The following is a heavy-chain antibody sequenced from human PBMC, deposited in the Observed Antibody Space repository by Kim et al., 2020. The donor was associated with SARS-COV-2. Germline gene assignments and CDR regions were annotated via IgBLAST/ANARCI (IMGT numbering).Heavy chain of an antibody. D-gene: IGHD5-18*01. V-gene: IGHV4-31*03. CDR1: GGSISSVGYY. Sequence: SETLSLTCTVSGGSISSVGYYWSWIRQHPGNGLEWIGYIYYSGSTYYNPSLKSRVTISVDTSKNQFSLKLSSVTAADTAVYYCARGVGYSYGYHFDYWGQGTLVTVSS. J-gene: IGHJ4*02. CDR3: ARGVGYSYGYHFDY. CDR2: IYYSGST.